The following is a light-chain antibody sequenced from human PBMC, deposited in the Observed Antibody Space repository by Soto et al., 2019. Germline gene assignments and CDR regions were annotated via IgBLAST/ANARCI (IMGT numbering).Light chain of an antibody. CDR3: QQYYSTTRP. CDR1: QSVLYSSNNKNY. J-gene: IGKJ1*01. Sequence: DIVMTQSPDSLAVSLGERATINCKSSQSVLYSSNNKNYLAWYQQKPGQPPKLLIYWASTRESGVPDQFSGSGSGTDFTLTISSLQAEDVAVYYCQQYYSTTRPFGQGTKVDIX. V-gene: IGKV4-1*01. CDR2: WAS.